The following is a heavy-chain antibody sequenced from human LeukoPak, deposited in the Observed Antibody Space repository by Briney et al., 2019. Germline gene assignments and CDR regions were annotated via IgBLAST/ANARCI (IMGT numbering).Heavy chain of an antibody. CDR2: INPNNDGT. CDR1: GYTFTGYY. D-gene: IGHD2-2*01. Sequence: ASVKVSCKASGYTFTGYYIHGVRQAPGQGHECMVCINPNNDGTNYAQKFHGSVTRTRDTSIAKAYMELSRLRSDDAAVDYWALESSSTHYLDYWGQGTLATVSS. J-gene: IGHJ4*02. V-gene: IGHV1-2*02. CDR3: ALESSSTHYLDY.